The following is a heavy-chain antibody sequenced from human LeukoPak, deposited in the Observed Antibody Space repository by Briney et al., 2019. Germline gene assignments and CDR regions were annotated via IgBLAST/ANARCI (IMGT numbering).Heavy chain of an antibody. J-gene: IGHJ6*02. CDR3: AKYPDRYFYSGMDV. CDR2: IRSSSSTI. Sequence: GGSLRLSCAASGFTFSSYSMNWVRQAPGKGLEWVSYIRSSSSTIYYADSVRGRFTISRDNAKNSLYLQMNSLRAEDTAVYYCAKYPDRYFYSGMDVWGQGTTVTVSS. CDR1: GFTFSSYS. D-gene: IGHD1-14*01. V-gene: IGHV3-48*01.